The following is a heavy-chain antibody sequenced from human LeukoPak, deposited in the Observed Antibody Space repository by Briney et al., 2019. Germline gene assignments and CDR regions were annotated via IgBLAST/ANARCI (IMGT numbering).Heavy chain of an antibody. D-gene: IGHD2-2*01. Sequence: PSETLSLTCAVYGGSFSGYYWSWIRQPPGKGLEWIGEINHSGSTNYNPSLKSRVTISVDTSKDQFSLKLSSVTAADTAVYYCARRSVDCSSTSCYSRDYYYYYMDVWGKGTTVTVSS. V-gene: IGHV4-34*01. CDR3: ARRSVDCSSTSCYSRDYYYYYMDV. CDR2: INHSGST. CDR1: GGSFSGYY. J-gene: IGHJ6*03.